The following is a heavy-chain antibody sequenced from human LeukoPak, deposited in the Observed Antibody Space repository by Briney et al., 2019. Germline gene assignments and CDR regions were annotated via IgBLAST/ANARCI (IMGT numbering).Heavy chain of an antibody. CDR3: ARGHPRTYYYDSSGYHPADAFDI. CDR2: IYYSGST. D-gene: IGHD3-22*01. V-gene: IGHV4-30-4*01. CDR1: GGSISSGDYY. Sequence: PSETLSLTCTVSGGSISSGDYYWSWIRQPPGKGLEWIGYIYYSGSTYYNLSLKSRVTISVDTSKNQFSLKLSSVTAADTAVYYCARGHPRTYYYDSSGYHPADAFDIWGQGTMVTVSS. J-gene: IGHJ3*02.